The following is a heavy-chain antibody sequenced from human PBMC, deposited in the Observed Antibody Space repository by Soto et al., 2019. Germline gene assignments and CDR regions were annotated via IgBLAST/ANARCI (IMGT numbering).Heavy chain of an antibody. Sequence: AASVKVSCKASGGTFSSYAISWVRQAPGQGLEWMGGIIRMFGTANYAQKFQGRVTITADESTSTAYMELSSLRSEDTAVYFCARHSSSSLCLDVWGQGTTVTVSS. V-gene: IGHV1-69*13. CDR2: IIRMFGTA. CDR1: GGTFSSYA. J-gene: IGHJ6*02. CDR3: ARHSSSSLCLDV. D-gene: IGHD6-6*01.